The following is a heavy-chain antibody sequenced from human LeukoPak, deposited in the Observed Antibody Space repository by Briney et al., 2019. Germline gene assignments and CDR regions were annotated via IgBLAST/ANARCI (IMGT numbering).Heavy chain of an antibody. CDR2: NYYSWST. Sequence: PSETLSLTCNVPGRSISSYHWSWIRQPPGKGLESISYNYYSWSTNHNPSLKSRVSISVDTSKNQFSLKLSSVTAADTAVYYCASSPDSYGYAFDIWGQGTMVTVSS. J-gene: IGHJ3*02. CDR1: GRSISSYH. CDR3: ASSPDSYGYAFDI. V-gene: IGHV4-59*01. D-gene: IGHD5-18*01.